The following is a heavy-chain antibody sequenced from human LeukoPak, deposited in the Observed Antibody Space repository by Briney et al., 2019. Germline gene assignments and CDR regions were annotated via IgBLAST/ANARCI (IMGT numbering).Heavy chain of an antibody. V-gene: IGHV1-8*01. CDR1: GYRFPSYD. Sequence: GAVVKVWGKTCGYRFPSYDNKKKQQATGQGLEWMGWMDPNSGNTGYEQNFQGRVTISRNTSITTAYMDLTSLRSEDTAVYFCARGPKWSGRYYYFDFWGQGTLVTVSS. CDR2: MDPNSGNT. D-gene: IGHD1-26*01. J-gene: IGHJ4*02. CDR3: ARGPKWSGRYYYFDF.